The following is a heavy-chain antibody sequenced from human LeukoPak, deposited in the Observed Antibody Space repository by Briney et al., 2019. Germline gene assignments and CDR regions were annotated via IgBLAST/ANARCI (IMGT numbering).Heavy chain of an antibody. Sequence: GGSLRLSCAASGFTVSSNYMSWVRQAPGKGLEWVSVIYSDGSTYYADSVKGRFTISRDNSKNTLYLQMNSLRVEDTAVYYCAKDRGIISDYWGQGTLVTVSS. J-gene: IGHJ4*02. CDR1: GFTVSSNY. D-gene: IGHD3-10*01. CDR3: AKDRGIISDY. V-gene: IGHV3-53*01. CDR2: IYSDGST.